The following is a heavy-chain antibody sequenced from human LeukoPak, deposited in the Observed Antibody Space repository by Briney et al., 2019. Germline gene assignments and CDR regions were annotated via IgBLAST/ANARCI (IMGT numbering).Heavy chain of an antibody. CDR3: ARDVMVRGVTHYYYCGMDV. CDR1: GFTFSSYA. J-gene: IGHJ6*02. V-gene: IGHV3-30*04. D-gene: IGHD3-10*01. Sequence: GGSLRLSCAASGFTFSSYAMHWVRQAPGKGLEWVAVISYDGSNKYYADSVKGRFTISRDNSKNTLYLQMNSLRAEDTAVYYCARDVMVRGVTHYYYCGMDVWGQGTTVTVSS. CDR2: ISYDGSNK.